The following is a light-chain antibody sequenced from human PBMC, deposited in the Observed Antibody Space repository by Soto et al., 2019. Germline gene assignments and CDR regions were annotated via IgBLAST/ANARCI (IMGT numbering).Light chain of an antibody. CDR1: QDISSL. J-gene: IGKJ5*01. Sequence: DIQLTQAPCALSATVVDRLQITCLASQDISSLLAWYQQKPGKAPKLLIYAASTLQNGVPSRFSGSGSGTDFTLTISSLQPEDFATYYCQHYRSFPITFGQGTKVEIK. V-gene: IGKV1-9*01. CDR2: AAS. CDR3: QHYRSFPIT.